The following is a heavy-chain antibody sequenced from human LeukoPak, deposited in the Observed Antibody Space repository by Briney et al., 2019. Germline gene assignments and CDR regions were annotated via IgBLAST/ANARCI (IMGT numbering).Heavy chain of an antibody. J-gene: IGHJ4*02. CDR2: INTNTGNP. V-gene: IGHV7-4-1*02. Sequence: GASVKVSCKASGYSFNSQGMNWVRQAPGQGLEWMGWINTNTGNPTYAQGFTGRFVFSLDTSVTTAYLQISSLKTEDTAVYYCARALSIAAAAGGYWGQGTLVTVSS. CDR3: ARALSIAAAAGGY. D-gene: IGHD6-13*01. CDR1: GYSFNSQG.